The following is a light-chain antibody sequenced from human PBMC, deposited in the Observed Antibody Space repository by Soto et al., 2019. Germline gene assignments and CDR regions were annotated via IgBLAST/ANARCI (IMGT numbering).Light chain of an antibody. CDR2: GAS. CDR3: HQYGGSPQT. V-gene: IGKV3-20*01. CDR1: QSVSNY. Sequence: EIVLTQSPGTLFLSPGERATLSCRASQSVSNYLAWYQRKPGQAPRLLIYGASSRATGIPDRFSGSGSGTDFTLTISSLEPEDFAVYYCHQYGGSPQTFGQGTKVEIK. J-gene: IGKJ1*01.